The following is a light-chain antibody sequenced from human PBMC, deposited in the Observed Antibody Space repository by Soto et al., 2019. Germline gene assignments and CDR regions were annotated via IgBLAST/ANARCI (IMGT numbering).Light chain of an antibody. J-gene: IGKJ1*01. Sequence: DIQMTQSPSTLSGSVGDRVTITCRASQTISSWLAWYQQKPGKAPKRLIYKASSLESGVPSRFSGSGSGTEFTLTISSLQPDDFATYYCQQYSTYTPRTFGQGTKVDIK. V-gene: IGKV1-5*03. CDR3: QQYSTYTPRT. CDR2: KAS. CDR1: QTISSW.